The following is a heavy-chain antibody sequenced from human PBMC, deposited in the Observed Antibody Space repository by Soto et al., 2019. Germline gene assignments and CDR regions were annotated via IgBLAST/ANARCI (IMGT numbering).Heavy chain of an antibody. CDR1: GFTFSSYA. CDR2: ISGSGGST. CDR3: AKAQAMIVVVMGQNFDY. J-gene: IGHJ4*02. V-gene: IGHV3-23*01. D-gene: IGHD3-22*01. Sequence: GGSLILSCAASGFTFSSYAMSWVRQAPGKGLEWVSAISGSGGSTYYADSVKGRFTISRDNSKNTLYLQMNSLRAEDTAVYYCAKAQAMIVVVMGQNFDYWGQGTLVTVSS.